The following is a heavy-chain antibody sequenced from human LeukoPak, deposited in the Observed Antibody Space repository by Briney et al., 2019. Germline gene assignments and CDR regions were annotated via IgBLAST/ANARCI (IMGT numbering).Heavy chain of an antibody. CDR2: ISGSGGST. V-gene: IGHV3-23*01. D-gene: IGHD6-19*01. J-gene: IGHJ4*02. CDR1: GFTFSSYA. Sequence: GGSLRLSCAASGFTFSSYAMSWVRQAPGKGLGWVSAISGSGGSTYYADSVKGRFTIPRDNSKNTLYLQMNSLRAEDTAVYYCAKGTGGYSSGWDDYWGQGTLVTVSS. CDR3: AKGTGGYSSGWDDY.